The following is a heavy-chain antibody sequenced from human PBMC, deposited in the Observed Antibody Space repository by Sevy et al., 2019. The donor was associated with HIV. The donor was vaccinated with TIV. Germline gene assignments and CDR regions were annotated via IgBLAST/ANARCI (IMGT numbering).Heavy chain of an antibody. Sequence: GGSRRLSCEVSGLSVTNNGMHWVRQAPGKGLEWVAVISYDRINKYYGDSVKGRFIISRDRSKNTLYLQMNILRIEDTAVYYCAKDFTGYYGMDVWGQGTTVTVSS. CDR2: ISYDRINK. J-gene: IGHJ6*02. CDR3: AKDFTGYYGMDV. V-gene: IGHV3-30*18. D-gene: IGHD3-9*01. CDR1: GLSVTNNG.